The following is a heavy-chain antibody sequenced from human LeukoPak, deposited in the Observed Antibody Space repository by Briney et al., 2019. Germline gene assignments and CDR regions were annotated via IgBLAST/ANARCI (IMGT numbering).Heavy chain of an antibody. D-gene: IGHD3-22*01. CDR2: ISRNSVNT. J-gene: IGHJ4*02. Sequence: ASVKVSCKASGYTFTSYDITWVRRAPGQGLEWMGWISRNSVNTNYAQRLQGRVTLTTDTSTSTAYMELRSLRSDDTAVYYCVRGGSSSGYDYWGQGTLVTVSS. CDR1: GYTFTSYD. V-gene: IGHV1-18*01. CDR3: VRGGSSSGYDY.